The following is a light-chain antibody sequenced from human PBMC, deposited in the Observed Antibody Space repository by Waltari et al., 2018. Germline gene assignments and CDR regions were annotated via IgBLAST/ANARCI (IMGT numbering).Light chain of an antibody. CDR2: VNSDGRH. CDR3: QTGGHGTWV. CDR1: SGYSSNV. J-gene: IGLJ3*02. Sequence: LVLTQSPSASASLGASVKLTCTLSSGYSSNVIAWLQQRPGEGPRYLMKVNSDGRHRKGDDIPARFSASNSGTEYYLPVSSLQSEDEADYYCQTGGHGTWVFGGGTKLTVL. V-gene: IGLV4-69*01.